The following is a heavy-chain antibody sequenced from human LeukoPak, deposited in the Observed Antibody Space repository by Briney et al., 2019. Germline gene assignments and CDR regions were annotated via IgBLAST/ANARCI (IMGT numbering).Heavy chain of an antibody. V-gene: IGHV3-7*01. Sequence: GGSLRLSCAASGFTFSSYWMSWVRQAPGKGLEWVANIKQDGSEKYYVDSVKGRFTISRDNAKNSLYLQMNSLRAEDTAVYYCARDRVVVVAGYWYFDLWGRGTLVTVPS. J-gene: IGHJ2*01. CDR1: GFTFSSYW. CDR3: ARDRVVVVAGYWYFDL. D-gene: IGHD2-15*01. CDR2: IKQDGSEK.